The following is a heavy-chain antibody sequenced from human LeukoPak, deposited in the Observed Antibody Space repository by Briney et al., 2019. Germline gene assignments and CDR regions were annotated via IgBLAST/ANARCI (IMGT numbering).Heavy chain of an antibody. CDR2: IYYSGST. Sequence: SETLSLTCTVSGGSISSSSYYWGWIHQPPGKGLEWIGSIYYSGSTYYNPPLKSRVTISVDTSKNQFSLKLSSVTAADTAVYYCAVADGYGPFDYWGQGTLVTVSS. J-gene: IGHJ4*02. CDR1: GGSISSSSYY. CDR3: AVADGYGPFDY. D-gene: IGHD3-10*01. V-gene: IGHV4-39*01.